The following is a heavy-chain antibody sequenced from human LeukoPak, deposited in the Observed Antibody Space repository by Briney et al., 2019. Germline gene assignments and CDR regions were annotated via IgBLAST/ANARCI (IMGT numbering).Heavy chain of an antibody. J-gene: IGHJ5*02. CDR2: IYYSGST. CDR1: GDSISSYY. D-gene: IGHD2-15*01. V-gene: IGHV4-59*01. Sequence: SETLSLTCTVSGDSISSYYWSWIRQPPGKGLEWIGYIYYSGSTIYNPSLNSRVPISVDTSKNQFSLKLTSVTAADTAVYYCARDLCSGASCYPGWFDPWGQGTLVTVSS. CDR3: ARDLCSGASCYPGWFDP.